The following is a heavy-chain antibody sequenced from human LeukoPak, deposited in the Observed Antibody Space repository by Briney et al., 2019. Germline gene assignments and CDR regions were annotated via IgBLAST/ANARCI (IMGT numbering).Heavy chain of an antibody. J-gene: IGHJ6*03. CDR3: AGGHRHFYSYYFMDV. V-gene: IGHV4-34*01. CDR2: INHSGST. CDR1: GGSFIGFH. Sequence: SETLSLTCAVYGGSFIGFHWNWIRQPPGKGLEWIGDINHSGSTNYNPSLTSRVTISVDPSKNQFSLKVTSVTAADTAVYYCAGGHRHFYSYYFMDVWGKGTTVTVSS.